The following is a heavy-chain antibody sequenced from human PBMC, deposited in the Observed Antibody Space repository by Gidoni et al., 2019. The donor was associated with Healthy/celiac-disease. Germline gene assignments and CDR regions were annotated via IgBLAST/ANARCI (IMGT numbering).Heavy chain of an antibody. CDR1: GGSFSGYY. J-gene: IGHJ6*02. CDR2: INHSGST. CDR3: AMGRALLRDFWSGYYKPHYYYGMDV. Sequence: QVQLQQWGAGLLKPSETLSLTCAVYGGSFSGYYWSWIRQPPGKGLEWIGEINHSGSTNYNPSLKSRVTISVDTSKNQFSLKLSSVTAADTAVYYCAMGRALLRDFWSGYYKPHYYYGMDVWGQGTTVTVSS. D-gene: IGHD3-3*01. V-gene: IGHV4-34*01.